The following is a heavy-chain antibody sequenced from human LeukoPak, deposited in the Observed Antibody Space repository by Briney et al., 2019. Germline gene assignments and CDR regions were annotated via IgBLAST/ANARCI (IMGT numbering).Heavy chain of an antibody. Sequence: GGSLRLSCAASGFTFSSYAMSWVRQAPGKGLEWVSAINGSGGSTYYADSVKCRFTFSRDNSKTTVYLQMHSLRAEVTAVYYCAKEQLNSYGDDAFYIWGQGTMVTVSS. CDR3: AKEQLNSYGDDAFYI. V-gene: IGHV3-23*01. CDR2: INGSGGST. J-gene: IGHJ3*02. D-gene: IGHD5-18*01. CDR1: GFTFSSYA.